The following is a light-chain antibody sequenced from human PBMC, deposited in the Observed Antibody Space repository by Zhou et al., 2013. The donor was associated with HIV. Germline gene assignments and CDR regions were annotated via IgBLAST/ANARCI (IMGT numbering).Light chain of an antibody. CDR3: QQYGTSPIAT. V-gene: IGKV3-20*01. CDR1: QSVGSNY. J-gene: IGKJ4*01. Sequence: EIVLTQSPGTLSLSPGERATLSCRASQSVGSNYLVWYQQKPGQAPRLLIYGASRRATGIPDRFSGSGSGTDFTLTISRLEPEDFAVYYCQQYGTSPIATLGGGTKVEIK. CDR2: GAS.